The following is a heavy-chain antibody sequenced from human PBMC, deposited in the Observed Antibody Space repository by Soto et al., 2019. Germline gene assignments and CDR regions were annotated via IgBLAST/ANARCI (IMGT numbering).Heavy chain of an antibody. CDR1: GFSLTTGGVG. CDR2: IYGNDDK. J-gene: IGHJ4*02. Sequence: GLTLVNPTQALTLTCPFSGFSLTTGGVGVGWIRQPPGKAPEWLALIYGNDDKRYSPSLRSRLTVTKDTSKNQVVLTMTNMDPVDTATYYCAHSALVPAASTVLHFFDWLFAFDYWGQGTLVPVPS. D-gene: IGHD3-9*01. V-gene: IGHV2-5*01. CDR3: AHSALVPAASTVLHFFDWLFAFDY.